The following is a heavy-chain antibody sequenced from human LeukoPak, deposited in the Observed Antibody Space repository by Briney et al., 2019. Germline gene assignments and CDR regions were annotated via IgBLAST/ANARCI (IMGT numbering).Heavy chain of an antibody. V-gene: IGHV1-69*05. CDR1: GGTFSSYA. D-gene: IGHD3-22*01. CDR3: ARWQGNDNDSSGGGLDY. J-gene: IGHJ4*02. Sequence: SLKISCKASGGTFSSYAISWVRQAPGQGLEWMGGIIPIFGTANYAQKFQGRVTITTDESTSTAYMELSSLRSEDTAVYYCARWQGNDNDSSGGGLDYWGQGTLVTVSS. CDR2: IIPIFGTA.